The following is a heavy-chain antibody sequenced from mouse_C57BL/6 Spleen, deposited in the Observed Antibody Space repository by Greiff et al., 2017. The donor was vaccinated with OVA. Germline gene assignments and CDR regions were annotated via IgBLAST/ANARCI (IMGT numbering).Heavy chain of an antibody. Sequence: EVKLMESGGGLVKPGGSLKLSCAASGFTFSDYGMHWVRQAPEKGLEWVAYISSGSSTIYYADTVKGRFTISRDNAKNTLFLQMTSLRSEDTAMYYCARSPKSWFAYWGQGTLVTVSA. D-gene: IGHD1-3*01. CDR2: ISSGSSTI. V-gene: IGHV5-17*01. CDR1: GFTFSDYG. CDR3: ARSPKSWFAY. J-gene: IGHJ3*01.